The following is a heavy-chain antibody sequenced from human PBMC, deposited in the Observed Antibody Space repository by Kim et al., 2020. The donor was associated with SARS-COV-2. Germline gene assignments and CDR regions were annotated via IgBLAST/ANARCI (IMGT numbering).Heavy chain of an antibody. CDR1: GFTFNNYG. Sequence: GGSLRLSCAASGFTFNNYGMHWVRQAPGKGLEWVSVISYDGSKKYYADFVEGRFTISRDYLKNTLFLEMNSRRPEDTGVYYCAKARVLFWFGQFKGDALHVWGRGTMLTLSS. CDR3: AKARVLFWFGQFKGDALHV. D-gene: IGHD3-10*01. CDR2: ISYDGSKK. J-gene: IGHJ3*01. V-gene: IGHV3-30*18.